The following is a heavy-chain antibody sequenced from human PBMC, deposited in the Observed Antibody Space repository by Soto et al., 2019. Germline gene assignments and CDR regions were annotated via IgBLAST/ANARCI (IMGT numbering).Heavy chain of an antibody. CDR1: GFSLSTSGMC. Sequence: ESGPTLVNPTQTLTLTCTFSGFSLSTSGMCVSWIRQPPGKALEWLALIDWDDDKYYSTSLKTRLTISKDTSKNQVVLTMTNMDPVDTATYYCARRLWPDYYGPGVFDYWGQGTLVTVSS. D-gene: IGHD3-10*01. CDR3: ARRLWPDYYGPGVFDY. V-gene: IGHV2-70*01. J-gene: IGHJ4*02. CDR2: IDWDDDK.